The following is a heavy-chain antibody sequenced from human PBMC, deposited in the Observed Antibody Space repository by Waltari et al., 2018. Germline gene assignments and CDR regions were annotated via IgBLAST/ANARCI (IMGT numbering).Heavy chain of an antibody. CDR3: ARDRGRGIYLDS. CDR2: IQRSGRT. Sequence: QMQMQESGPGLVKPSETLSVTCTVSGESMSSGDWWRWVRQSPEKGLEWIVQIQRSGRTHYNPSFEGRVSSSGDPSSNQCSLRMTSTTAADTAVYYCARDRGRGIYLDSWGRGTLVTVAA. D-gene: IGHD2-15*01. V-gene: IGHV4-4*02. CDR1: GESMSSGDW. J-gene: IGHJ4*02.